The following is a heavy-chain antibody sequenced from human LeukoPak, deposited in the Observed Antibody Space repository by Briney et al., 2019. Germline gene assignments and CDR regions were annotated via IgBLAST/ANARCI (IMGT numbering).Heavy chain of an antibody. J-gene: IGHJ4*02. CDR2: INPSGGST. CDR1: GYTFTSYY. D-gene: IGHD4-23*01. CDR3: ARGEGVVTTYYFDY. Sequence: GASVTVSCKASGYTFTSYYMHWVRQAPGQGLEWMGIINPSGGSTSYAQKFQGTVTITADKSTSTAYMELSSLRSEDTAVYYCARGEGVVTTYYFDYWGQGTLVTVSS. V-gene: IGHV1-46*01.